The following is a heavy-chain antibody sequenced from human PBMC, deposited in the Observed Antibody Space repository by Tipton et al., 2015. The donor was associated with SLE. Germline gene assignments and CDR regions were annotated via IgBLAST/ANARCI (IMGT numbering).Heavy chain of an antibody. CDR1: GGSFSGYS. Sequence: TLSLTCAFYGGSFSGYSWSWIRQPPGKGLEWIGEINHSGSTSDNPSLKSRVSISFDTSKNQVSLKLSSVTAADTAVFYCARLREGYNYYYGMDVWGQGTTVTVSS. D-gene: IGHD1-26*01. CDR2: INHSGST. J-gene: IGHJ6*02. V-gene: IGHV4-34*01. CDR3: ARLREGYNYYYGMDV.